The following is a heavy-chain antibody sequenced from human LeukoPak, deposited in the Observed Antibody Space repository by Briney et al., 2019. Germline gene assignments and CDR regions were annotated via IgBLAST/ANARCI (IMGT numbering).Heavy chain of an antibody. D-gene: IGHD1-26*01. Sequence: PGGSLRLSCAASGFTFSSYSMNWVRQAPGKGLEWVSSISSSSSYIYYADSVKGRFTISRDNAKNSLYLQMNSLRAEDTAVYYCARIIPLYSGSPLDYWGQGTLVTVSP. V-gene: IGHV3-21*01. CDR3: ARIIPLYSGSPLDY. CDR2: ISSSSSYI. CDR1: GFTFSSYS. J-gene: IGHJ4*02.